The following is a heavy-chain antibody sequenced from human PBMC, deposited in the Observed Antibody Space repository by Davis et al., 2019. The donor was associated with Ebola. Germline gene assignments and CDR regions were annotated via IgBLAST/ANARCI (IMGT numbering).Heavy chain of an antibody. CDR3: ARERGHSGSYISYWYAFDI. D-gene: IGHD1-26*01. Sequence: ASVKVSCKASGYTFTSYGISWVRQAPGQGLEWMGWISAYNGNTNYAQKLQGRVTMTTDTSTSTAYMELRSLRSDDTAVYYCARERGHSGSYISYWYAFDIWGQGTMVTVSS. CDR2: ISAYNGNT. J-gene: IGHJ3*02. V-gene: IGHV1-18*01. CDR1: GYTFTSYG.